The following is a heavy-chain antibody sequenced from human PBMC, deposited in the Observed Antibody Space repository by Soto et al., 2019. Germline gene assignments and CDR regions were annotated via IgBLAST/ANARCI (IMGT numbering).Heavy chain of an antibody. V-gene: IGHV1-8*01. CDR3: ARGGGYCSSTSCYDYYYYMDV. J-gene: IGHJ6*03. CDR2: MNPNSGNT. CDR1: GYTFTSYD. D-gene: IGHD2-2*01. Sequence: QVQLVQSGAEVKKPGASVKVSCKASGYTFTSYDINWVRQATGQGLEWMGWMNPNSGNTGYAQKFQGRVTMTRNTSISRAYMELSSLRSEDTAVYYCARGGGYCSSTSCYDYYYYMDVWGKGTTVTVSS.